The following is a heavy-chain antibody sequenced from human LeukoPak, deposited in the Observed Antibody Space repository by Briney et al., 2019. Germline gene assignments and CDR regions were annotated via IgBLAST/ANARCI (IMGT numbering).Heavy chain of an antibody. D-gene: IGHD3-9*01. CDR3: TTVHYDILTGYYNYWAFDI. Sequence: GGSLRLSCAASGFTFSNAWMSWVRQAPGKGLEWVGRIKSKTDGGTTDYAAPVKGRFTISRDDSKTTLYLQMNSLKTEDTAVYYCTTVHYDILTGYYNYWAFDIWGQGTMVTVSS. CDR1: GFTFSNAW. V-gene: IGHV3-15*01. J-gene: IGHJ3*02. CDR2: IKSKTDGGTT.